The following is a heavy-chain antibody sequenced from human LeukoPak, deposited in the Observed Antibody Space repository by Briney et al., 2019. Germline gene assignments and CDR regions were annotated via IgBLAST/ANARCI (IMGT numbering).Heavy chain of an antibody. CDR1: GFTSSDYY. Sequence: GGSLRLSCAASGFTSSDYYMSWIRQAPGKGLEWVSYISSSSSYTNYADSVKGRFTISRDNAKNSLYLQMNSLRAEDTAVYYCARDQRDYYDSSGNGYFQHWGQGTLVTVSS. D-gene: IGHD3-22*01. J-gene: IGHJ1*01. CDR2: ISSSSSYT. V-gene: IGHV3-11*06. CDR3: ARDQRDYYDSSGNGYFQH.